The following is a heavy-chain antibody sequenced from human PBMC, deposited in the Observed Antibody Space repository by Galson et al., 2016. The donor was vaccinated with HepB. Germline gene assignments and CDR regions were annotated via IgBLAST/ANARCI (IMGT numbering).Heavy chain of an antibody. CDR3: ARDREIVNFGSGSLVAFDI. D-gene: IGHD3-10*01. V-gene: IGHV1-3*01. CDR2: INAGNGDT. J-gene: IGHJ3*02. CDR1: GYTFSSCV. Sequence: SVKVSCKASGYTFSSCVMHWVRQAPGQRLEWMGWINAGNGDTKYSQKFQGRVTFTSDTSASTAYMQLSSVRSEDTAVYFCARDREIVNFGSGSLVAFDIWGQGTMVTVSS.